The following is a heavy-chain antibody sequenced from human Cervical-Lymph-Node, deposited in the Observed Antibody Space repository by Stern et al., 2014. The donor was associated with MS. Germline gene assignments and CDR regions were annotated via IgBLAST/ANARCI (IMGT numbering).Heavy chain of an antibody. CDR2: ISPKTGSA. CDR1: GYTFTAYF. CDR3: ARDRGSYSDY. Sequence: VHLVESGAEVERPGASVKVSCKASGYTFTAYFLHWVRQAPGQGLEWMGVISPKTGSATYAQKFQDRVTMTRDTSINTGYMEVSSLRSDDTAVYYCARDRGSYSDYWGQGTLVAVSS. D-gene: IGHD1-26*01. V-gene: IGHV1-2*02. J-gene: IGHJ4*02.